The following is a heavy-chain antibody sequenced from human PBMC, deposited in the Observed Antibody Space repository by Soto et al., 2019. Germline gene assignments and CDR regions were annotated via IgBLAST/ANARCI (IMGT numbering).Heavy chain of an antibody. V-gene: IGHV3-23*01. D-gene: IGHD2-2*01. CDR2: ISGSGGST. CDR3: AKGGDIVVVPAAMSFDY. CDR1: GGNFISYA. Sequence: PGGSLRLSSTASGGNFISYAMSWVRQAPGKGLEWVSAISGSGGSTYYADSVKGRFTISRDNSKDTLYLQMNSLRAEDTAVYYCAKGGDIVVVPAAMSFDYWGQGTLVTVSS. J-gene: IGHJ4*02.